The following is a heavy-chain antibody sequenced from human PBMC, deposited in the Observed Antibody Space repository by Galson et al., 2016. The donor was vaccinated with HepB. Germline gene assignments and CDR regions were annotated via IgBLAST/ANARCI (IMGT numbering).Heavy chain of an antibody. J-gene: IGHJ5*02. D-gene: IGHD1-20*01. CDR3: ARGAYNWNDVVFWFDP. CDR1: GFSFSNYG. CDR2: IWYDGSNK. V-gene: IGHV3-33*01. Sequence: SLRLSCAASGFSFSNYGMHWVRQAPGKGLEWVAVIWYDGSNKYYADSVKGRFTISRDNSKNTLYLQMNSLRAEDTALYYCARGAYNWNDVVFWFDPWGQGTLVTVSS.